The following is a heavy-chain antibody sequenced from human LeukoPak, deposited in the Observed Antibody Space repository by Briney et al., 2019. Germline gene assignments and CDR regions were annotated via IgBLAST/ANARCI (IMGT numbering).Heavy chain of an antibody. CDR1: GFTFSDHY. D-gene: IGHD3-22*01. Sequence: PGGSLRLSCAASGFTFSDHYMDWVRQAPGKGLEWVGRTRNKANSYTTEYAASVKGRFTISRDDSKNSLYLQMNSLKTEDTAVYYCARDAHYYDSSGYYWDYWGQGTLVTVSS. CDR2: TRNKANSYTT. CDR3: ARDAHYYDSSGYYWDY. V-gene: IGHV3-72*01. J-gene: IGHJ4*02.